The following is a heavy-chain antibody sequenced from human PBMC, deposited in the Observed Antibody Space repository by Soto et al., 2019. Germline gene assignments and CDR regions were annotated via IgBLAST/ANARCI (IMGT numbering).Heavy chain of an antibody. D-gene: IGHD2-2*01. V-gene: IGHV1-18*04. CDR1: GYTFTSYG. CDR3: ARDQVPANAMGYFDY. CDR2: ISAYNGNT. J-gene: IGHJ4*02. Sequence: GASVKVSCKASGYTFTSYGISWVRQAPGQGLEWVGWISAYNGNTNYAQKLQGRVTMTTDTSTSTAYMELRSLRSDDTAVYYCARDQVPANAMGYFDYWGQGTLVTVSS.